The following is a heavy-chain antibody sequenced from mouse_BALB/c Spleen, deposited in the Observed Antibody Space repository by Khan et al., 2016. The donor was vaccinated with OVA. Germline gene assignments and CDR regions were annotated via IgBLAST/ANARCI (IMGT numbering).Heavy chain of an antibody. CDR3: AGGGYGGFAY. Sequence: QVQLQQSGAELVKPGASVKLSCKASGYTFTSYDMNWVRQRPEQGLEWIGWIFPGDGGTKYNEKVKGKATLTTDKSSSTAYLQLSRLASGDSGVYFCAGGGYGGFAYWGQGTLVTVSA. CDR2: IFPGDGGT. D-gene: IGHD2-14*01. CDR1: GYTFTSYD. J-gene: IGHJ3*01. V-gene: IGHV1-85*01.